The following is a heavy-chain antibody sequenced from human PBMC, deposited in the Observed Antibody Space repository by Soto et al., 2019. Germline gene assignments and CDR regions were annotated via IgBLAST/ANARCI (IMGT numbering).Heavy chain of an antibody. J-gene: IGHJ6*02. V-gene: IGHV4-4*02. D-gene: IGHD6-13*01. Sequence: QVQLQESGPGLVKPSGTLSLTCAVSGGSISSSNWWRWVRQPPRKGLEWIGEIYHSGSTNYNPSLKSRVTISVDKSKNQFSLKLSSVTAADTAVYYCARVPRGVAAAGTYYYYYYGMDVWGQGTTVTVSS. CDR3: ARVPRGVAAAGTYYYYYYGMDV. CDR2: IYHSGST. CDR1: GGSISSSNW.